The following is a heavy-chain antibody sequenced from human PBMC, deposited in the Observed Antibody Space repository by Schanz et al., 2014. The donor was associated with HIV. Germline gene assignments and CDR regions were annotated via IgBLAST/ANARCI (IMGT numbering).Heavy chain of an antibody. D-gene: IGHD2-15*01. V-gene: IGHV3-53*02. CDR1: GFTVSSIY. Sequence: EVQLVETGGRLIQPGGSLRLSCAASGFTVSSIYMSWVRQAPGRGLEWVSVIYSGGTTYYADSVKGRFTISRDNSKNTLYLQMNSLRVDDTAVYYCARGNLAWCGGGSCYTRFQFFQVWGQGTLITVSS. CDR2: IYSGGTT. CDR3: ARGNLAWCGGGSCYTRFQFFQV. J-gene: IGHJ1*01.